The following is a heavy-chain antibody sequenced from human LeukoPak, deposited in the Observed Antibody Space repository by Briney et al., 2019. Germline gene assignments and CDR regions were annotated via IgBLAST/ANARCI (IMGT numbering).Heavy chain of an antibody. CDR3: ASAPGLPAAMYNWFDP. CDR1: GGSSSSSSYY. Sequence: SETLSLTCTVSGGSSSSSSYYWGWIRQPPGKGLEWIGSIYYSGSTYYNPSLKSRVTISVDTSKNQFSLKLSSVTAADTAVYYCASAPGLPAAMYNWFDPWGQGTLVTVSS. J-gene: IGHJ5*02. D-gene: IGHD2-2*01. CDR2: IYYSGST. V-gene: IGHV4-39*01.